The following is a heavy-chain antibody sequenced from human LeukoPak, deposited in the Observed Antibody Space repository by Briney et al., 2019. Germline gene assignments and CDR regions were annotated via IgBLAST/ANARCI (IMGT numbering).Heavy chain of an antibody. J-gene: IGHJ1*01. Sequence: GASVKGACKASGYTFTSYYLHWVRQAPGQRPEWMGIIYTNDGSARYAQKFQGRVTMTRDTSTGTVHMELSSLSSDDTAVYYCARARAAAGAQYFQHWGQGTLVSASS. CDR1: GYTFTSYY. CDR3: ARARAAAGAQYFQH. CDR2: IYTNDGSA. V-gene: IGHV1-46*01. D-gene: IGHD6-13*01.